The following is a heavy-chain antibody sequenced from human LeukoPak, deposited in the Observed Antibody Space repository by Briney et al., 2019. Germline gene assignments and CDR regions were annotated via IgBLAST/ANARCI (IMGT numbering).Heavy chain of an antibody. D-gene: IGHD4-17*01. CDR2: IYTSGST. CDR1: GGSISNYY. CDR3: ARGRDYGDYQGRADWFDP. Sequence: SETLSLTCTVSGGSISNYYWSWIRQPAGKGLEWIGRIYTSGSTNYNPSLKSRVTMSVDTSKNQFSLKLSSVTAADTAVYYCARGRDYGDYQGRADWFDPWGQGTLVTVSS. J-gene: IGHJ5*02. V-gene: IGHV4-4*07.